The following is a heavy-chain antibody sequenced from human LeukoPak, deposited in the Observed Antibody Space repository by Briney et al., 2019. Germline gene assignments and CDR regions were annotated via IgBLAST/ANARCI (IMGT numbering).Heavy chain of an antibody. D-gene: IGHD2-2*01. V-gene: IGHV4-34*01. CDR3: ARKEGRSEYQPSFDS. Sequence: PSETLSLTCAVYGGSFTVYYWSWIRQTPGEGLEWIGEINHSGTTNYNPSLKSRVTISVDTSKNQFSLKLSSMTAADTAVYYCARKEGRSEYQPSFDSWGQGTLVTVSS. CDR2: INHSGTT. CDR1: GGSFTVYY. J-gene: IGHJ4*02.